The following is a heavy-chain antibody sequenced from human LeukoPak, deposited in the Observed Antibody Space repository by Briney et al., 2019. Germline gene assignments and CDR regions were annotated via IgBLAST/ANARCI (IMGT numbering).Heavy chain of an antibody. D-gene: IGHD6-19*01. V-gene: IGHV4-4*07. CDR2: IYTSGST. CDR1: GGSISSYY. J-gene: IGHJ5*02. Sequence: SETLSLTCTVSGGSISSYYWSWIRQPAGKGLEWIGRIYTSGSTNYNPSLKSRVTMSVDTSKNQFSLKLSSVTAADTAVYYCARDRPREQWLVRGWFDPWGRGTLVTVSS. CDR3: ARDRPREQWLVRGWFDP.